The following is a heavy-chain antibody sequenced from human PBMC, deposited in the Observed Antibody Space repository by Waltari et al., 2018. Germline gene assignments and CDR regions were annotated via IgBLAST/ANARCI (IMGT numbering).Heavy chain of an antibody. CDR1: GGTFSSYA. CDR3: ARAERDGYNFYYYYGMDV. J-gene: IGHJ6*02. Sequence: QVQLVQSGAEVKKPGSSVKVPGKASGGTFSSYAISRGRQAPGPGLEWMGGIIPIFGTANYAQKFQGRVTITADESTSTAYMELSSLRSEDTAVYYCARAERDGYNFYYYYGMDVWGQGTTVTVSS. V-gene: IGHV1-69*01. CDR2: IIPIFGTA. D-gene: IGHD5-12*01.